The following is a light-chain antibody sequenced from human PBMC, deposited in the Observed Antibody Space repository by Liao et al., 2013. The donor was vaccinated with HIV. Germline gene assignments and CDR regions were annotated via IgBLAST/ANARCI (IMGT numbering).Light chain of an antibody. V-gene: IGLV3-21*01. Sequence: SYVLTQPPSVSVAPGKTARITCGGNNIGSKSVHWYQQKPGQAPVLVIHYDSDRPSGIPERFSGSNSGNTATLTISGAQAMDEAEYYCQAWDRGTGVFGTGTKVTV. CDR2: YDS. CDR3: QAWDRGTGV. CDR1: NIGSKS. J-gene: IGLJ1*01.